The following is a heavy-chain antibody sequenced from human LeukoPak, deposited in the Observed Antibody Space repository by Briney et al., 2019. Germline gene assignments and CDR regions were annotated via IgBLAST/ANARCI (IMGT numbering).Heavy chain of an antibody. V-gene: IGHV3-21*01. Sequence: PGGSLRLSCAASGFTFSSYSMNWVRQAPGKGLEWVSSISSSSSYIYYADSVKGRFTISRDNAKNSLYLQMNSLRAEDTAVYYCVGREYYDFWSQYGMDVWGQGTTVTVSS. CDR1: GFTFSSYS. J-gene: IGHJ6*02. CDR3: VGREYYDFWSQYGMDV. CDR2: ISSSSSYI. D-gene: IGHD3-3*01.